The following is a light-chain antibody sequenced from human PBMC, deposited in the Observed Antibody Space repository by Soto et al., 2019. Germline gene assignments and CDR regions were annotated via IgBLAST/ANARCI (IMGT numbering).Light chain of an antibody. CDR1: SSDVGGYNY. V-gene: IGLV2-8*01. CDR2: EVS. Sequence: QSALTQPASVSGSPGQSITISCTGTSSDVGGYNYVSWYQQHPGKAPKLMIYEVSNRPSGVPDRFSGSKSGNTASLTVSGLRASDEADYNSNSYVGSNNYVFGTGPKLPAL. CDR3: NSYVGSNNYV. J-gene: IGLJ1*01.